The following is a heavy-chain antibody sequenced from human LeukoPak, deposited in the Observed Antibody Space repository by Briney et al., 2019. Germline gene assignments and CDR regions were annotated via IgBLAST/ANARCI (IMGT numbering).Heavy chain of an antibody. V-gene: IGHV1-8*01. D-gene: IGHD5-24*01. J-gene: IGHJ3*02. CDR3: ARVTPHLEGAFDI. CDR1: GYTFTSYD. Sequence: ASVKVSCKASGYTFTSYDINWVRQATGQGLEWMGWMNPNSGNTGYAQKFQGRVTMTRNTSISTAYMELSSLRSEDTAVYYCARVTPHLEGAFDIWGQGTMVTVSS. CDR2: MNPNSGNT.